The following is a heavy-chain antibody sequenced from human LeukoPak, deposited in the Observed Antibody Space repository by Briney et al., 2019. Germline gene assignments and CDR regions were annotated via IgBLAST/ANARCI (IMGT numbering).Heavy chain of an antibody. CDR2: IKQDGSEK. V-gene: IGHV3-7*01. CDR3: ASLATIPDYYDSSGYYGAFDI. Sequence: PGGSLRLSCAASGFTFSSYWMSWVRQAPGKGLEWVANIKQDGSEKYYVDSVKGRLTISRDNAKNSLYLQMNSLRAEDTAVYYCASLATIPDYYDSSGYYGAFDIWGQGTMVTVSS. J-gene: IGHJ3*02. CDR1: GFTFSSYW. D-gene: IGHD3-22*01.